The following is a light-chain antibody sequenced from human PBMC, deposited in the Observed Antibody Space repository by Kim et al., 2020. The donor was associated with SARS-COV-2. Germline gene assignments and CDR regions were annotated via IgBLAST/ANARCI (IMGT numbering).Light chain of an antibody. J-gene: IGLJ1*01. CDR2: DVS. CDR1: SSDIGGYKY. V-gene: IGLV2-14*03. Sequence: QSVLTQPASVSGSPGRSITISCTGTSSDIGGYKYVSWYQQHPGKAPKLIIYDVSNRPSGVSHRFSGSKSGNTASLTISGLQAEDEADYYCGSYRSSDTLEVFGTGTKVTVL. CDR3: GSYRSSDTLEV.